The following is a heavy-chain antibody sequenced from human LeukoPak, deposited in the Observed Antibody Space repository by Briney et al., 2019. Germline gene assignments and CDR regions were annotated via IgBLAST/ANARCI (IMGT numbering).Heavy chain of an antibody. CDR1: GFTVSSNY. CDR3: AREWAAAGIDY. D-gene: IGHD6-13*01. J-gene: IGHJ4*02. Sequence: SGGSLRLSCAASGFTVSSNYMSWVRQAPGKGLEWVSVIYSGGSTYYADSVKGRFTISRDNSKNTLYLQMNSLRAEDTAVYYCAREWAAAGIDYWGQGTLVTVSS. CDR2: IYSGGST. V-gene: IGHV3-53*01.